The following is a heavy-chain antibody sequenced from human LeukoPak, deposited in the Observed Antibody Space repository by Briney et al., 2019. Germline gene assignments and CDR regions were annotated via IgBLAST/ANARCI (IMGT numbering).Heavy chain of an antibody. D-gene: IGHD3-10*01. J-gene: IGHJ4*02. CDR1: GFIFSSYA. CDR3: ARDTSSYYCGSGSFDY. Sequence: GGSLRLSCAASGFIFSSYAMHWVRQAPGKGLEWVAVLSYDGSNTYYRDSVRGRFTISRDNSKNTLYLQMDSLRAEDTAVYYCARDTSSYYCGSGSFDYWGQGTLVTVSS. V-gene: IGHV3-30*04. CDR2: LSYDGSNT.